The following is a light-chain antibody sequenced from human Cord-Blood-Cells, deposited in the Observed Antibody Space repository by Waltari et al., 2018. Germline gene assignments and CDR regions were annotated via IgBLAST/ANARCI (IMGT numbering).Light chain of an antibody. V-gene: IGLV2-23*01. Sequence: QSALTQPASVSGSPGQSITISCTATSSDVGSYNLVSWYQQHPGKAPKLMIYEGSKRPSGVSNRFSGSKSGNTASLTISGRQAEDEADYYCCSYAGSSNWVFGGGTKLTVL. J-gene: IGLJ3*02. CDR1: SSDVGSYNL. CDR3: CSYAGSSNWV. CDR2: EGS.